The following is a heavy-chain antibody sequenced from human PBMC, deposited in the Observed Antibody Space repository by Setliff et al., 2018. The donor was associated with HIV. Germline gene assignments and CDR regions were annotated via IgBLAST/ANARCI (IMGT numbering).Heavy chain of an antibody. CDR1: GGSISSGGYY. V-gene: IGHV4-31*03. CDR3: ARGYSSSWYDS. Sequence: LSLTCTVSGGSISSGGYYWSWIRQHPGKGLEWIGYIYYSGSTYYNPSLKSRVTISVDTSKNQFSLRLSSVTAADTAVYYCARGYSSSWYDSWGQGTLVTVSS. CDR2: IYYSGST. J-gene: IGHJ5*01. D-gene: IGHD6-13*01.